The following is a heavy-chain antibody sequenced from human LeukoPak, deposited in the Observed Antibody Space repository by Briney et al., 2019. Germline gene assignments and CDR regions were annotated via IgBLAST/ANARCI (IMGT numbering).Heavy chain of an antibody. D-gene: IGHD2/OR15-2a*01. CDR2: INYSGST. Sequence: SETLSLTCTVSGGSISSSSYYWVWIRQPPGKGLEWIGTINYSGSTYYNPSLKSRVTISVNKSKNQLSLKLSSVTAADTAVYYCARMAVYGYYFDFWRRGTGVSVS. CDR3: ARMAVYGYYFDF. J-gene: IGHJ4*02. V-gene: IGHV4-39*01. CDR1: GGSISSSSYY.